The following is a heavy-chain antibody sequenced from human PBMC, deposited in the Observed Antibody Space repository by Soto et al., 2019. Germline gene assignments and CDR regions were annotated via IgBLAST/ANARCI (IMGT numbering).Heavy chain of an antibody. J-gene: IGHJ4*02. Sequence: PGGSLRLSCTASGFTFGDYAMSWFRQAPGKGLEWVGFIRSKAYGGTTDYAASVKGSFTISRDDSNSIAYLQMHSLKTEAPAVYYCTRDFSTTRADYWGQGTLVTVSS. CDR2: IRSKAYGGTT. CDR1: GFTFGDYA. V-gene: IGHV3-49*03. D-gene: IGHD4-17*01. CDR3: TRDFSTTRADY.